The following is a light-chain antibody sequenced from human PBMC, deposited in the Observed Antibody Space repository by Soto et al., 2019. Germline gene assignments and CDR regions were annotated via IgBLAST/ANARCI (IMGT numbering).Light chain of an antibody. V-gene: IGKV1-16*01. CDR2: AAS. Sequence: DIQMTQSPSSLSASVGDRITITCRASQDITNYVAWLQQKPRTAPKSLIYAASSLQSGVPSRFSGSGSGTDFTITISSLQPEDFATYYCQQYKSHPLTFGPGTRVDIK. CDR3: QQYKSHPLT. CDR1: QDITNY. J-gene: IGKJ3*01.